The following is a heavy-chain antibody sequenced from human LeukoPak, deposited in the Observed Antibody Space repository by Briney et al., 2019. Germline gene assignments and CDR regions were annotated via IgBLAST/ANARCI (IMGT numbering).Heavy chain of an antibody. J-gene: IGHJ6*02. Sequence: SETLSLTCTVSGGSISGGGYYWSWIRQHPGKGLEWVGYIHYTGSTDYNPSLRSRVTLSIDLSKNQISLRLSSVTAADTAVYYCARTGGDCSSGLCYYAMDVWGQGTTVTAS. CDR2: IHYTGST. D-gene: IGHD2-21*02. V-gene: IGHV4-61*08. CDR3: ARTGGDCSSGLCYYAMDV. CDR1: GGSISGGGYY.